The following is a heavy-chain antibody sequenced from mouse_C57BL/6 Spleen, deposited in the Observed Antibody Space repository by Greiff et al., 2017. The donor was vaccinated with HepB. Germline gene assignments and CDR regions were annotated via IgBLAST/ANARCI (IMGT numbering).Heavy chain of an antibody. D-gene: IGHD1-1*01. Sequence: EVKLMESGGGLVKPGGSLKLSCAASGFTFSDYGMHWVRQAPEKGLEWVAYISSGSSTIYYADTVKGRFTISRDNAKNTLFLQMTSLRSEDTAMYYCARAYGRSFAWFAYWGQGTLVTVSA. V-gene: IGHV5-17*01. CDR1: GFTFSDYG. CDR2: ISSGSSTI. CDR3: ARAYGRSFAWFAY. J-gene: IGHJ3*01.